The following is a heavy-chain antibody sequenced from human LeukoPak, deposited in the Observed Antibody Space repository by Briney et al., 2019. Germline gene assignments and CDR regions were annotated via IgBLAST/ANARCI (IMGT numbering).Heavy chain of an antibody. D-gene: IGHD6-19*01. J-gene: IGHJ4*02. CDR3: AKVKEMYSSGSYYFDY. CDR1: GFTFSSYG. CDR2: ISDDGFNT. V-gene: IGHV3-30*18. Sequence: GRSLRLSCAASGFTFSSYGMHWVRQAPGKGLEWVAVISDDGFNTYYADSVKGRFTISRDNSKNTLWLQMNSLRAEDTAVYYCAKVKEMYSSGSYYFDYWGQGTLVTVSS.